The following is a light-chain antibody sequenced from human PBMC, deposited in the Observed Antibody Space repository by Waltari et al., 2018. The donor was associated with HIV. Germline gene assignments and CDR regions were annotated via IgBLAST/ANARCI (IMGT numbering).Light chain of an antibody. J-gene: IGKJ1*01. CDR1: QSISTY. Sequence: DIQMTQSPSSLSASIVDRVTITCRASQSISTYLNWYQQKPGKVPKLLIYGASSLQSEVPSRFSGSGSGTDFTLTISSLQPEDYATYYCQQSYSTPRTFGQGTKVQIK. CDR2: GAS. V-gene: IGKV1-39*01. CDR3: QQSYSTPRT.